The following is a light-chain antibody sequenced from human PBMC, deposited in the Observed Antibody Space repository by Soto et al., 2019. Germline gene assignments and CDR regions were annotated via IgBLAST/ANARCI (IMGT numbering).Light chain of an antibody. J-gene: IGKJ1*01. Sequence: AIQMTQSPSSLSASVGDTVTITCRASQGIRNELAWYQQRPGKAPNLLIYASSNLLSGVPSRFRGSGSGTDFTLTISSLQPDDFATYYCLQDYGYPRTFGQGTKVEI. CDR2: ASS. CDR1: QGIRNE. V-gene: IGKV1-6*01. CDR3: LQDYGYPRT.